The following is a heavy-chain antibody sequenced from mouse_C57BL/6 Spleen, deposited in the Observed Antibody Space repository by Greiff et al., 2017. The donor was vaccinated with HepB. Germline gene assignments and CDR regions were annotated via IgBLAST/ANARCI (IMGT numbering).Heavy chain of an antibody. D-gene: IGHD4-1*01. CDR1: GFTFSDYG. CDR3: ARKEGNWGYAMDY. V-gene: IGHV5-17*01. Sequence: DVKLVESGGGLVKPGGSLKLSCAASGFTFSDYGMHWVRQAPEKGLEWVAYISSGSSTIYYADTVKGRFTISRDNAKNTLFLQMTSLRSEDTAMYYCARKEGNWGYAMDYWGQGTSVTVSS. CDR2: ISSGSSTI. J-gene: IGHJ4*01.